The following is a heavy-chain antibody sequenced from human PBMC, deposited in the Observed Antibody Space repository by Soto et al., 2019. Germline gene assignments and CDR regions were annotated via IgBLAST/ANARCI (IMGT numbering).Heavy chain of an antibody. Sequence: QLQLQESGPGLVKPSETLSLTCTVSGGSISSSSYYWGWIRQPPGKGLEWIGSIYYSGSTYYNPSLKSRVTISVDTSKNQFSLKLSSVTAADTAVYYCARLPYSSGGGYWGQGTLVTVSS. CDR3: ARLPYSSGGGY. D-gene: IGHD6-19*01. CDR1: GGSISSSSYY. V-gene: IGHV4-39*01. CDR2: IYYSGST. J-gene: IGHJ4*02.